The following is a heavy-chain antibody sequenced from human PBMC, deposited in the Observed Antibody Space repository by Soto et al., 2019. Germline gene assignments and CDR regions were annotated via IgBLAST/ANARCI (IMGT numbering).Heavy chain of an antibody. V-gene: IGHV3-21*01. CDR2: ISTSGDST. CDR1: GFTFSTYS. CDR3: TRDGEPL. J-gene: IGHJ3*01. D-gene: IGHD3-3*01. Sequence: AQLVESGGGLVKPGESRRLACAASGFTFSTYSLNWVRQAPGRGLEWVSSISTSGDSTYYEDSVRGRFTISRDNVRASLYLQMDSLRVEDTAMYYCTRDGEPLWGPGTMVTVSS.